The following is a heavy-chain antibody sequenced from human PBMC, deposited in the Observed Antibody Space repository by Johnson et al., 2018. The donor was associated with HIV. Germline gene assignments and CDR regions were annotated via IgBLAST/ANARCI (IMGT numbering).Heavy chain of an antibody. V-gene: IGHV3-30*02. CDR2: IWYDGSNK. CDR1: GFTFSSYA. Sequence: QVQLVESGGGLVKPGGSLRLSCAASGFTFSSYAMHWVRQAPGKGLEWVAFIWYDGSNKYYEDSVKGRFTISRDYSKNTLNLQMNSLRAEDTAVYYCAKESAFDIWGQGTMVIVSS. CDR3: AKESAFDI. J-gene: IGHJ3*02.